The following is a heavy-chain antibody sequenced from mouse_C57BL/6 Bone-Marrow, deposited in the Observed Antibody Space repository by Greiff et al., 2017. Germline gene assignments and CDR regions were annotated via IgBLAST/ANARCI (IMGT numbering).Heavy chain of an antibody. D-gene: IGHD2-3*01. CDR1: GYTFTSYW. CDR3: ARYGGYGGYAMDY. V-gene: IGHV1-64*01. CDR2: IHPNSGST. Sequence: QVQLQQPGAELVKPGASVKLSCKASGYTFTSYWMHWVKQRPGQGLEWIGMIHPNSGSTNYNEKFKSKATLTVDKSSSTAYMQLSSLTSEDSAVYYCARYGGYGGYAMDYWGQGTSVTVSS. J-gene: IGHJ4*01.